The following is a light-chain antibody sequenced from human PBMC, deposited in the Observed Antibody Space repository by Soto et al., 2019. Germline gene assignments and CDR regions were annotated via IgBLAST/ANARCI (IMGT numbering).Light chain of an antibody. Sequence: QSALTQPPSASGSPGQSVTISCTGTSSDVGGYNYVSWYQQHPGKAPKLMIYEVSKRPSGVPDRFSGSKSGNTASLTVSGLQAEDGADCYCSSYAGSKGVFGTGTKLTVL. J-gene: IGLJ1*01. CDR3: SSYAGSKGV. CDR2: EVS. CDR1: SSDVGGYNY. V-gene: IGLV2-8*01.